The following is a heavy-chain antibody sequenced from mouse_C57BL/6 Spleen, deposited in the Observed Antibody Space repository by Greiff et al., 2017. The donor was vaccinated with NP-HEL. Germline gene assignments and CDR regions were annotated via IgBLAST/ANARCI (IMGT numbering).Heavy chain of an antibody. J-gene: IGHJ4*01. D-gene: IGHD2-1*01. Sequence: QVQLQQPGAELVKPGASVKLSCKASGYTFTSYWMHWVKQRPGQGLEWIGMIHPNSGSTNYNEKFKSKATLTVDKSSSTAYMQLSSLTSEDSAVYYCARTTMVTHLYYYAMDDWGKGTSVTVAT. V-gene: IGHV1-64*01. CDR1: GYTFTSYW. CDR3: ARTTMVTHLYYYAMDD. CDR2: IHPNSGST.